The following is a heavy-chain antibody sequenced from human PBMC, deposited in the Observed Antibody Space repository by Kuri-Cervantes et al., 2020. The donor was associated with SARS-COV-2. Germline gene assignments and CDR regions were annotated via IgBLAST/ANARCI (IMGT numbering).Heavy chain of an antibody. CDR1: GGTFSSYA. J-gene: IGHJ4*02. CDR2: IIPIFGTA. V-gene: IGHV1-69*13. CDR3: ARGGLATTRDFDY. Sequence: SVKVSCKASGGTFSSYAISWVRQAPGQGLEWMGGIIPIFGTANYAQKFQGRVTITADESTSTAYMELSSLRSEDTAVYYCARGGLATTRDFDYWGQGTLVTVSS. D-gene: IGHD5-24*01.